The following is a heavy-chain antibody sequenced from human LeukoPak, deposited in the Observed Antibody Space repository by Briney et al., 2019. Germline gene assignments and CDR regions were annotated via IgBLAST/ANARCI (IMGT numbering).Heavy chain of an antibody. CDR3: ARAGLRYFDWLPPTRFDY. J-gene: IGHJ4*02. CDR1: GFTFSSYA. Sequence: GGSLRLSCAASGFTFSSYAMSWVRQAPGKGLEWVSSISSSSSYIYYADSVKGRFTISRDNAKNSLYLQMNSLRAEDTAVYYCARAGLRYFDWLPPTRFDYWGQGTLVTVSS. D-gene: IGHD3-9*01. CDR2: ISSSSSYI. V-gene: IGHV3-21*01.